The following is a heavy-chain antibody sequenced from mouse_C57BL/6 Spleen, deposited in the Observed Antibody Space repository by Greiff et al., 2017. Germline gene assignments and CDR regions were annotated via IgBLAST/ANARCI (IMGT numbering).Heavy chain of an antibody. CDR1: GYTFTSYW. CDR2: INPSSGYT. J-gene: IGHJ2*01. CDR3: ARPSYGSYYFDY. D-gene: IGHD1-1*01. Sequence: VHLVESGAELAKPGASVKLSCKASGYTFTSYWMHWVKPRPGQGLEWIGYINPSSGYTKYNQKFKDKATLTADKSSSTAYMQLSSLTYEDSAVYYCARPSYGSYYFDYWGQGTTLTVSS. V-gene: IGHV1-7*01.